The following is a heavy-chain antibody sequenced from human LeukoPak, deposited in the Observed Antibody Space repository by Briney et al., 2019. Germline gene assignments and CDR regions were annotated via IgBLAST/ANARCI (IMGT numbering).Heavy chain of an antibody. Sequence: ASVKVSCKASGGTFSSSAITWVRQAPGQGLEWMGRIIPVLNITNYAQKFQGRVTITADTSTSTAYMELSSLRSEETAVYYCARVQGLTAPPPYGLDVWGQGTTVTVSS. CDR1: GGTFSSSA. D-gene: IGHD5-18*01. J-gene: IGHJ6*02. CDR2: IIPVLNIT. V-gene: IGHV1-69*04. CDR3: ARVQGLTAPPPYGLDV.